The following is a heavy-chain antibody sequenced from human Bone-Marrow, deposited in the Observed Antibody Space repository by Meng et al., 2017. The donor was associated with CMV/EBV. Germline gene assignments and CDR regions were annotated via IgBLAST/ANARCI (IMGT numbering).Heavy chain of an antibody. J-gene: IGHJ4*02. CDR1: GFTFSNAW. CDR2: IYSGGSST. Sequence: GESLKISCAASGFTFSNAWMSWVRQAPGKGLEWVSVIYSGGSSTYYADSVKGRFTISRDNAKNSLYLQMNSLRAEDTAVYYCARDPAGDFDYWGQGTLVTVSS. CDR3: ARDPAGDFDY. D-gene: IGHD3-10*01. V-gene: IGHV3-23*03.